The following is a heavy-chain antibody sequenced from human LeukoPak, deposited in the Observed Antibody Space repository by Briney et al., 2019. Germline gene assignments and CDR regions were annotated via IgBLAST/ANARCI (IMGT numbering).Heavy chain of an antibody. CDR3: ARDESYYDILTGVGY. CDR2: ISYDGSNK. J-gene: IGHJ4*02. CDR1: GFTFSSYG. V-gene: IGHV3-30*03. Sequence: PGRSLRLSCAASGFTFSSYGMHWVRQAPGKGLEWVAVISYDGSNKYYADSVKGRFTISRDNSKNTLYLQMNSLRAEDTAVYYCARDESYYDILTGVGYWGQGTLVTVSS. D-gene: IGHD3-9*01.